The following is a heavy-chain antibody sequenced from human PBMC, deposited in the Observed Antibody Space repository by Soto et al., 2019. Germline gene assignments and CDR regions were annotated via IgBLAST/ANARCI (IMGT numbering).Heavy chain of an antibody. CDR1: GGSFSGYY. CDR2: INHSGST. V-gene: IGHV4-34*01. J-gene: IGHJ6*03. CDR3: ARGPVDTAMDSYYYYYMDV. D-gene: IGHD5-18*01. Sequence: QVQLQQWGAGLLKPSETLSLTCAVYGGSFSGYYWSWIRQPPGKGLEWIGEINHSGSTNYNPSLKSRVTISVDTSKNQFSLKLSSVTAADTAVYYCARGPVDTAMDSYYYYYMDVWGKGTTVTVSS.